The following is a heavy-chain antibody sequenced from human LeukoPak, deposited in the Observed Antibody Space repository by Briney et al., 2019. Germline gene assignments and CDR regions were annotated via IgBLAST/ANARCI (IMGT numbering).Heavy chain of an antibody. CDR2: ISFRSDT. CDR3: ARDGSAWSRDY. Sequence: GGSLRLSCAASGFTFSTTGMTWVRQAPGKGLEWVSTISFRSDTYFPDSLKGRFTVSRGNAKNSVFLQMSSLRAEDTAVYYCARDGSAWSRDYWGQGTLVTVSS. V-gene: IGHV3-21*01. CDR1: GFTFSTTG. J-gene: IGHJ4*02. D-gene: IGHD3-10*01.